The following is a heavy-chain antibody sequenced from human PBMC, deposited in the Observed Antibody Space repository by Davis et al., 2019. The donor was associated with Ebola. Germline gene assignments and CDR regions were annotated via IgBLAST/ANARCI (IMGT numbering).Heavy chain of an antibody. CDR3: ARDISTTVSAFDI. D-gene: IGHD2/OR15-2a*01. CDR2: IYYSGST. CDR1: GGSISSYY. Sequence: PSETLSLTCTVSGGSISSYYWSWIRQPPGKGLEWIGYIYYSGSTNYNPSLKSRVTISVDTSKNQFSLKLSSVTAADTAVYYCARDISTTVSAFDIWGQGTTVTVSS. J-gene: IGHJ3*02. V-gene: IGHV4-59*01.